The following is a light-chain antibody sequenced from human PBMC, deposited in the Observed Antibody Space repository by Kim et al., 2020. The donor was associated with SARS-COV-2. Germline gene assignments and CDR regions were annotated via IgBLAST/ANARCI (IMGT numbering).Light chain of an antibody. CDR3: QQLKSYPVT. Sequence: IQLTQSPSSLSASVGDRVTITCRASQAINTYLAWYQHRPGRAPKLLIYDASTLQSGVPSRFSGDGSGTDFTLTIISLQPEDFATYYCQQLKSYPVTFGQGTKLEI. V-gene: IGKV1-9*01. J-gene: IGKJ2*01. CDR2: DAS. CDR1: QAINTY.